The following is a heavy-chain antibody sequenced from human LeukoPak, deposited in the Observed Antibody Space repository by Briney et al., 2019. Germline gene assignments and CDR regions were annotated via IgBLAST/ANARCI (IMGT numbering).Heavy chain of an antibody. Sequence: PGGSLRLSCAASGFTVSNSFVTWVRQAPGKGLEWVSVIYSGGDTYYTDSVKGRFTISRDSTKNTLFLQMNSLRADDTAVYYCAKTGGPWDWGQGTLVTVSS. CDR1: GFTVSNSF. CDR3: AKTGGPWD. J-gene: IGHJ4*02. V-gene: IGHV3-53*01. D-gene: IGHD7-27*01. CDR2: IYSGGDT.